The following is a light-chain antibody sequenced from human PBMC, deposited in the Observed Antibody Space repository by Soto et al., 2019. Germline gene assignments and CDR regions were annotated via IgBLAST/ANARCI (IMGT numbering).Light chain of an antibody. CDR3: QQSYSTTWT. CDR2: AAS. Sequence: DIQMTQSPSSLSASVGDRLTITCRASQGISTYLNWYQQKPGKAPKXLIYAASSLQSGVPSRFSGSGSETDFTLTISSLQPEDFATYSGQQSYSTTWTFGQGTKVDIK. J-gene: IGKJ1*01. V-gene: IGKV1-39*01. CDR1: QGISTY.